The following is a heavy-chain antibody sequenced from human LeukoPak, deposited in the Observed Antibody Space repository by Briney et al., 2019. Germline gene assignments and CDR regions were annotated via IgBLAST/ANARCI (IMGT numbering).Heavy chain of an antibody. CDR2: INTNTGNP. CDR3: ARDYDSSGYYYQN. V-gene: IGHV7-4-1*02. D-gene: IGHD3-22*01. J-gene: IGHJ4*02. Sequence: ASVKVSCKASGYTFIRYGINWVRQAPGQGLEWMGWINTNTGNPTYAQGFTGRFVFSLDTSVSTAYLQISSLKAEDTAVYYCARDYDSSGYYYQNWGQGTLVTVSS. CDR1: GYTFIRYG.